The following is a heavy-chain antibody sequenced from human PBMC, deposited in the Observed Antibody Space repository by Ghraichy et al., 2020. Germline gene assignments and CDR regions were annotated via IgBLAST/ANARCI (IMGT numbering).Heavy chain of an antibody. Sequence: GSLRLSCTVSGGSISSYYWSWIRQPAGKGLEWIGRIYTSGSTNYNPSLKSRVTMSVDTSKNQFSLKLSSVTAADTAVYYCARAILDSSGYYFTFDYWGQGTLVTVSS. CDR3: ARAILDSSGYYFTFDY. V-gene: IGHV4-4*07. CDR1: GGSISSYY. J-gene: IGHJ4*02. D-gene: IGHD3-22*01. CDR2: IYTSGST.